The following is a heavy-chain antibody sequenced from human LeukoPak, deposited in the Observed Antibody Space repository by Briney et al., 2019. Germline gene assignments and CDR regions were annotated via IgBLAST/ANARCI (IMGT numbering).Heavy chain of an antibody. D-gene: IGHD6-25*01. CDR3: ARRGSSDCYYMDV. V-gene: IGHV4-34*01. Sequence: SETLSLTCAVYGGSFSGYYWSWIRQPPGKGLEWIGEINHSGSTNYNPSLKSRVTISVDTSKNQFSLKLSSVTAADTAVYYCARRGSSDCYYMDVWGKGTTVTVSS. CDR2: INHSGST. J-gene: IGHJ6*03. CDR1: GGSFSGYY.